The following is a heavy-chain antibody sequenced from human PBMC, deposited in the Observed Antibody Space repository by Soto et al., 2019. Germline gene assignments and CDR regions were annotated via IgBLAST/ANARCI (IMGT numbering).Heavy chain of an antibody. Sequence: ASVKVSCKASGYTFTGYYMHWVRQAPGQGLEWMGWINPNSGGTNYAQKFQGRVTMTRDTSISTAYMELSRLRSDDTAVYYCALITGTTGKENSDYWGQVTLVTVSS. CDR2: INPNSGGT. V-gene: IGHV1-2*02. CDR1: GYTFTGYY. D-gene: IGHD1-7*01. J-gene: IGHJ4*02. CDR3: ALITGTTGKENSDY.